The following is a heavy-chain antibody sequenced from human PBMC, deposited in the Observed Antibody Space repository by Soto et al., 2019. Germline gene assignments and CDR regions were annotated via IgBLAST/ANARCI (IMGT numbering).Heavy chain of an antibody. CDR1: GGTFSSYA. D-gene: IGHD3-3*01. CDR3: AREGNFWSGSGYYYYYGMDV. Sequence: GASVKVSCKASGGTFSSYAISWVRRAPGQGLEWMGGIIPIFGTANYAQKFQGRVTITADESTSTAYMELSSLRSEDTAVYYCAREGNFWSGSGYYYYYGMDVWGQGTTVTVSS. V-gene: IGHV1-69*13. J-gene: IGHJ6*02. CDR2: IIPIFGTA.